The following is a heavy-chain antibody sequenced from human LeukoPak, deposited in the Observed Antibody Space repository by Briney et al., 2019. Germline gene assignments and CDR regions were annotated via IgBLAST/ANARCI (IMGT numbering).Heavy chain of an antibody. Sequence: ASVKVSCKASGYTFTGYYMHWVRQAPGQGLEWMGWINPNSGGTNYAQKFQGRVTMTRDTSISTAYMELSRLRSDDTAVYYCARDSDVVGATFAEYFQHWGQGTLVTDSS. V-gene: IGHV1-2*02. CDR3: ARDSDVVGATFAEYFQH. J-gene: IGHJ1*01. D-gene: IGHD1-26*01. CDR2: INPNSGGT. CDR1: GYTFTGYY.